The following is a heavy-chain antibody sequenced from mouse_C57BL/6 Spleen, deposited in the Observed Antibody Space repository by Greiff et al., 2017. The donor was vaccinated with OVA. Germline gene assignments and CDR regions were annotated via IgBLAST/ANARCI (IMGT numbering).Heavy chain of an antibody. CDR2: INPYNGGT. CDR1: GYTFTDYY. V-gene: IGHV1-19*01. J-gene: IGHJ4*01. CDR3: ARGDYDDVYYAMDY. Sequence: VQLQQSGPVLVKPGASVKMSCKASGYTFTDYYMNWVKQSHGKSLEWIGVINPYNGGTSYNQKFKGKATLTVDKSSSTAYMELNSLTSEDSAVYYCARGDYDDVYYAMDYWGQGTSVTVSS. D-gene: IGHD2-4*01.